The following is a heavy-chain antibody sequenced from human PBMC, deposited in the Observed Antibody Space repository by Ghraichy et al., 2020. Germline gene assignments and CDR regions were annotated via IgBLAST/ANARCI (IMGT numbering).Heavy chain of an antibody. J-gene: IGHJ6*02. D-gene: IGHD2-2*02. CDR1: GFTFDDYA. CDR2: ISWNSGSI. CDR3: GKDIYCSGTSCYSPGLYRNYGMDV. V-gene: IGHV3-9*01. Sequence: GGSLRLSCAASGFTFDDYAMHWVRQAPGKGLEWVSGISWNSGSIAYGDSVKGRFTISRDNAKNTLYLQMNSLRTEDTALYSCGKDIYCSGTSCYSPGLYRNYGMDVWGQGTMVTVSS.